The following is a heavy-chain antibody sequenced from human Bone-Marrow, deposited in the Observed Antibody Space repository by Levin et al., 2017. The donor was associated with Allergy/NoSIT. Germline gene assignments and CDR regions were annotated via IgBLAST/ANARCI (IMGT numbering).Heavy chain of an antibody. CDR2: ISYDGSNK. J-gene: IGHJ6*02. D-gene: IGHD1-1*01. Sequence: LSLTCAASGFTFSSYAMHWVRQAPGKGLEWVAVISYDGSNKYYADSVKGRFTISRDNSKNTLYLQMNSLRAEDTAVYYCARVRTGTPHYYYYYGMDVWGQGTTVTVSS. CDR1: GFTFSSYA. V-gene: IGHV3-30*04. CDR3: ARVRTGTPHYYYYYGMDV.